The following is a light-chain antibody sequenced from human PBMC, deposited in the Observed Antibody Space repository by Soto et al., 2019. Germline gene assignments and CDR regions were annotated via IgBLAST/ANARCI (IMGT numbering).Light chain of an antibody. J-gene: IGKJ1*01. CDR2: RAS. CDR3: QQYNNWPPWT. V-gene: IGKV3D-15*01. Sequence: EIVMTQSPATLSVSPGERATLSCRASQSVSSDLAWYQQKPGQGPRLLIYRASTRATGIPARFSGSGSGTEFTLTISSLQSEDFAVYYCQQYNNWPPWTFGQGTKVEIK. CDR1: QSVSSD.